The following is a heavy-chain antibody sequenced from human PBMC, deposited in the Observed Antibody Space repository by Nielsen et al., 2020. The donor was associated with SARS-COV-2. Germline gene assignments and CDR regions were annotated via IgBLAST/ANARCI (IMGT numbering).Heavy chain of an antibody. CDR3: ARDHGGYPSY. J-gene: IGHJ4*02. Sequence: GESLKISCAASGFTFDDYGMSWVRQAPGKGLEWVSGINWNGGSTGYADSVKGRFTISRDNAKNSLYLQMNSLRAEDTALYHCARDHGGYPSYWGQGTLVTVSS. CDR1: GFTFDDYG. D-gene: IGHD4-23*01. V-gene: IGHV3-20*01. CDR2: INWNGGST.